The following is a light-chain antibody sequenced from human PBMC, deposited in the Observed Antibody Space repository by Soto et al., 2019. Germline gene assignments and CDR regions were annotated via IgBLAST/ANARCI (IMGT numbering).Light chain of an antibody. CDR2: KAS. CDR3: HQYDSYSPST. V-gene: IGKV1-5*03. CDR1: QSISIW. Sequence: DIQMTQSPSTLSASVGDRVTITCQASQSISIWLAWYQQKPGKAPNLLIYKASNLESGVPSRFSGSGSGTEFTLTISSLQPDDFATYYCHQYDSYSPSTFGGGTKVEIK. J-gene: IGKJ4*01.